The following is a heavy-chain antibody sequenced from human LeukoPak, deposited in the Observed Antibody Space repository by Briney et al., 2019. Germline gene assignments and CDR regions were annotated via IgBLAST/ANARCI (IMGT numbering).Heavy chain of an antibody. Sequence: GGSLRLSCAASGFTFDDYAMHWVRQAPGKGLEWVSLISWDGGSTYYADSVKGRFTISRDNSKNSLYLQMNSLRAEDTAVYYCAKDIGLEITMVRGSDYWGQGTLVTVSS. J-gene: IGHJ4*02. V-gene: IGHV3-43D*03. CDR2: ISWDGGST. D-gene: IGHD3-10*01. CDR1: GFTFDDYA. CDR3: AKDIGLEITMVRGSDY.